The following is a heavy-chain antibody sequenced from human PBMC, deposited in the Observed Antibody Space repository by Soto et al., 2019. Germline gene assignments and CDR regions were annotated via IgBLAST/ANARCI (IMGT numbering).Heavy chain of an antibody. V-gene: IGHV4-61*01. D-gene: IGHD3-22*01. Sequence: QVQLQESGPGLVKPSETLSLTCTVSGGSVSSATDYWTWIRQPPGKGLEWIGYTDYRGNSDRNPSHMSRVTISIDRSKNQFSLALRSVTAADTAVYSCARQSSYDSEHYHYWFDPWGRGILVTVSS. CDR1: GGSVSSATDY. CDR3: ARQSSYDSEHYHYWFDP. J-gene: IGHJ5*02. CDR2: TDYRGNS.